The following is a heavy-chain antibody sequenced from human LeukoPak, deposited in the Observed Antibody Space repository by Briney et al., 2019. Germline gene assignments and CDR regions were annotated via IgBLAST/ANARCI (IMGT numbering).Heavy chain of an antibody. CDR3: ARGLKVGSGSYHYYFDY. Sequence: SETLSLTCAVYGGSFSGYYWSWIRQPPGKGLEWIGKINHSGSTNYNPSLKSRVTISVDTSKNQFSLKLSSVTAADTAVYYCARGLKVGSGSYHYYFDYWGQGTLVTVSS. D-gene: IGHD1-26*01. CDR2: INHSGST. J-gene: IGHJ4*02. CDR1: GGSFSGYY. V-gene: IGHV4-34*01.